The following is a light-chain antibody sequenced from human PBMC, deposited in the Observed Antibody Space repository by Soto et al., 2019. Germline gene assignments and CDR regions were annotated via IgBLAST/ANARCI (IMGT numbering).Light chain of an antibody. J-gene: IGKJ4*01. CDR2: GAS. CDR3: QPHGSSPLT. V-gene: IGKV3-20*01. CDR1: QSVSSTY. Sequence: EIVLTQSPGTLSLSPGERATLSCRASQSVSSTYLARYQQKPGQAPRLRIYGASTRATGIPDRLSGSRSGTDFTLTISRLEPEDFEVYYYQPHGSSPLTFGGGTKVEIK.